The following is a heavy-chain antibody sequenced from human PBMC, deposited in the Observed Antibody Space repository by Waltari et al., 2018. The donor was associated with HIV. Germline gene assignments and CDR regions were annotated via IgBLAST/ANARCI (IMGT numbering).Heavy chain of an antibody. CDR3: AASPERPGFEAPLFFFDY. V-gene: IGHV1-69*13. CDR1: SVVFTTFS. D-gene: IGHD5-12*01. Sequence: VQLVQSGAEMKKTGSSVRVSCKCSSVVFTTFSFNSLCQPPGQRPEWMAELTPVFGTTDYARKFRGRVTLSADKSASTIYMDLRSLSSGDTAVYYCAASPERPGFEAPLFFFDYWGQGTLITVSS. J-gene: IGHJ4*02. CDR2: LTPVFGTT.